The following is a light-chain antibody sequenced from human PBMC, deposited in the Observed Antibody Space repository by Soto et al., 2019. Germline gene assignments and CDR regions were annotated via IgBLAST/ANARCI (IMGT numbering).Light chain of an antibody. CDR3: GSWDTSLSAGV. CDR1: TSNIGKNF. J-gene: IGLJ1*01. Sequence: QSVLTQPPSVSAAPGQKVCISCSGSTSNIGKNFVSWYQQLPGTAPKLLIYDNNKRPLEIPDRFSGSKSGTSGTLDITGLQTGDEADYYCGSWDTSLSAGVFGTGTKVTVL. V-gene: IGLV1-51*01. CDR2: DNN.